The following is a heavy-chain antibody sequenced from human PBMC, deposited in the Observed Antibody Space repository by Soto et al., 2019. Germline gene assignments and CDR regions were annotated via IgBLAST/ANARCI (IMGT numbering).Heavy chain of an antibody. J-gene: IGHJ3*02. CDR3: ASAPLEGSGSYYNADAFDI. V-gene: IGHV1-46*01. CDR1: GYTFTSYY. Sequence: ASVKVSCKASGYTFTSYYMHWVRQAPGQGLEWMGIINPSGGSTSYAQKFQGRVTMTRDTSTSTVYMELSSLRSEDTAVYYCASAPLEGSGSYYNADAFDIWGQGTIVTVSS. CDR2: INPSGGST. D-gene: IGHD3-10*01.